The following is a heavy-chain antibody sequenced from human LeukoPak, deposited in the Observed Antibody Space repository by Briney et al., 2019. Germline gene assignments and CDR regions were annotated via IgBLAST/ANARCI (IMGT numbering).Heavy chain of an antibody. Sequence: GGSLRLSCAASGFTFSSYAMSWVRQAPGKGLEWVSAISGSGGSTYYADSVKGRFTISRDNSKNTLYLQMNSLRAEDTAVYYCASTYDLHYYDSSGYIIDYWGQGTLVTVSS. CDR2: ISGSGGST. D-gene: IGHD3-22*01. CDR1: GFTFSSYA. CDR3: ASTYDLHYYDSSGYIIDY. J-gene: IGHJ4*02. V-gene: IGHV3-23*01.